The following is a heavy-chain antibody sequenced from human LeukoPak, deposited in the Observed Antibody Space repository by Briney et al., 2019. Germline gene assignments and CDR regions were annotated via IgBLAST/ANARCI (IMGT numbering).Heavy chain of an antibody. V-gene: IGHV1-8*03. D-gene: IGHD4-11*01. J-gene: IGHJ4*02. CDR1: GYTFTSYD. Sequence: GASVKVSCKASGYTFTSYDIIWVRQATGQGLEWMGWMNPNSANTGYAQKFRGRVTITRNTSISTAYMELSSLRSEDTAVYYCARALTTVTTGLAGYWGQGTLVTVSS. CDR3: ARALTTVTTGLAGY. CDR2: MNPNSANT.